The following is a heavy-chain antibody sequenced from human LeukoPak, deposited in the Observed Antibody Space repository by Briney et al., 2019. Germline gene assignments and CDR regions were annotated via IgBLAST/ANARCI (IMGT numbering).Heavy chain of an antibody. CDR3: ARDALYYYDSSGYYPAFDY. CDR2: IYYSGST. Sequence: SGTLSLTCAVSGGSISSSNWWSWVRQPPGKGLEWIGSIYYSGSTYYNPSLKSRVTISVDTSKNQFSLKLSSVTAADTAVYYCARDALYYYDSSGYYPAFDYWGQGTLVTVSS. V-gene: IGHV4-4*02. J-gene: IGHJ4*02. D-gene: IGHD3-22*01. CDR1: GGSISSSNW.